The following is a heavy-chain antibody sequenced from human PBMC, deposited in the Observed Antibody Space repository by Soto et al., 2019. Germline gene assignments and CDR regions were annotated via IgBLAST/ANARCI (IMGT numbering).Heavy chain of an antibody. CDR3: ASKEGAGYYYYGMDV. CDR2: IIPIFGTA. Sequence: SVKVSCKASGGTFSSYAISWVRQAPGQGLEWMGGIIPIFGTANYAQKFQGRVTITADKPTSTAYMELSSLRSEDTAVYYCASKEGAGYYYYGMDVWGQGXTVTVYS. CDR1: GGTFSSYA. V-gene: IGHV1-69*06. J-gene: IGHJ6*02.